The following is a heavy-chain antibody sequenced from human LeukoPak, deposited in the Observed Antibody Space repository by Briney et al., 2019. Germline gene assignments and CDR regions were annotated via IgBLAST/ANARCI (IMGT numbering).Heavy chain of an antibody. CDR3: ARDQSSDSDLWTGYYSSAFDI. J-gene: IGHJ3*02. Sequence: KPSETLSLTCTVSGGSISSYYRSWIRQPPGKGLEWIGYIYYSGSTNYNPSLKSRVTISVDTSKNQFSLKLSSVTAADTALYHCARDQSSDSDLWTGYYSSAFDIWGQGTMVTVSS. D-gene: IGHD3/OR15-3a*01. CDR2: IYYSGST. V-gene: IGHV4-59*01. CDR1: GGSISSYY.